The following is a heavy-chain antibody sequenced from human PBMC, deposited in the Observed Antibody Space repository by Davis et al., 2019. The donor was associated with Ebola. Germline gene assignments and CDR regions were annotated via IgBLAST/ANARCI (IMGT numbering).Heavy chain of an antibody. V-gene: IGHV1-46*01. CDR2: INPSGGST. Sequence: AASVKVSCKASGYTFTSYYMHWVRQAPGQGLEWMGIINPSGGSTSYAQKFQGRVTMTRDASTSTVYMELSSLRSEDTAVYYCARDWEIAVAGYYFDYWGQGTLVTVSS. J-gene: IGHJ4*02. D-gene: IGHD6-19*01. CDR3: ARDWEIAVAGYYFDY. CDR1: GYTFTSYY.